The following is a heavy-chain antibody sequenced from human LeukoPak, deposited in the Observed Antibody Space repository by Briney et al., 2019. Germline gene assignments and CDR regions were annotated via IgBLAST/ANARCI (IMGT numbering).Heavy chain of an antibody. V-gene: IGHV4-38-2*01. J-gene: IGHJ6*03. D-gene: IGHD3-22*01. CDR1: GYSISSDYY. CDR2: IYHSGST. CDR3: ARGDYDSSGYYGVYYYYMDV. Sequence: PSETLSLTCAVSGYSISSDYYWGWIRPPPGKGLEWIGSIYHSGSTYYNPSLKSRVTISVDTSKNQFSLKLSSVTAADTAVYYCARGDYDSSGYYGVYYYYMDVWGKGTTVTVSS.